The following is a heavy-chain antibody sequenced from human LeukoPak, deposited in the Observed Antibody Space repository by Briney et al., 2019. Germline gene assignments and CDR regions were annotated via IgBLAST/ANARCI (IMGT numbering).Heavy chain of an antibody. Sequence: ASVNVSCKASGYTFTGYYMHWVRQAPGQGLEWMGWINPNSGGTNYAQKFQGRVTMTRDTSISTAYMELSRLRSDDTAVYYCASLYYGSGSSFDYWGQGTLVTVSS. V-gene: IGHV1-2*02. CDR1: GYTFTGYY. J-gene: IGHJ4*02. CDR3: ASLYYGSGSSFDY. CDR2: INPNSGGT. D-gene: IGHD3-10*01.